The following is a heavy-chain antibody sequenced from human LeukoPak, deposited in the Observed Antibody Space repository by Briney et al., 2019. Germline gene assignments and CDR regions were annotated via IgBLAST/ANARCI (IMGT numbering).Heavy chain of an antibody. CDR3: AKEERRDSSGYHFDY. D-gene: IGHD6-19*01. CDR1: GFTFSSYA. CDR2: ISDGGGST. V-gene: IGHV3-23*01. Sequence: PGGSLRLSCADSGFTFSSYAMSWVRQAPGKGLEWVSDISDGGGSTYYADSVKGRFTISRDNSKNTLFLQMESLRAEDTAVYYCAKEERRDSSGYHFDYWGQGILVTVSS. J-gene: IGHJ4*02.